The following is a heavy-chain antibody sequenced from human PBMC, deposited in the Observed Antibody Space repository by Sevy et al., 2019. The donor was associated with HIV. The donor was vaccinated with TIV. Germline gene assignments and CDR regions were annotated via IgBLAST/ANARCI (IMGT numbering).Heavy chain of an antibody. V-gene: IGHV3-7*03. CDR3: ARAVVVVAATVFYYYGMDV. D-gene: IGHD2-15*01. Sequence: GSLRLSCAASGFTFSSYWMSWVRQAPGKGLEWVANIKQDGSEKYYVDSVKGRFTISRDNAKNSLYLQMNSLRAEDTAVYYCARAVVVVAATVFYYYGMDVWGQGTTVTVSS. CDR2: IKQDGSEK. CDR1: GFTFSSYW. J-gene: IGHJ6*02.